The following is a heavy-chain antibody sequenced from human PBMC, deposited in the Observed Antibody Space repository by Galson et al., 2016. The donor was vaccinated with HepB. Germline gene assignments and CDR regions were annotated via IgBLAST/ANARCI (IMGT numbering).Heavy chain of an antibody. CDR1: GFVFSNFG. CDR3: AKERLVRRIFDH. Sequence: SLRLSCAASGFVFSNFGLSWVRQAPGKGLEWVASISTSRTTYYSDSVQGRFTISKDNSNNTLYLQMNGLRAEDTAVYYCAKERLVRRIFDHWGQGTPLTVSS. CDR2: ISTSRTT. D-gene: IGHD1-1*01. J-gene: IGHJ4*02. V-gene: IGHV3-23*01.